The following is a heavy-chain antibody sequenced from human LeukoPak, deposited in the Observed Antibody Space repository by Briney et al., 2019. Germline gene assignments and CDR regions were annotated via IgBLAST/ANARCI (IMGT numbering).Heavy chain of an antibody. J-gene: IGHJ4*02. CDR3: ARDVAWDIVVVISQEYYFDY. Sequence: ASVKVSCTASGYTFTGYCSDWVRQAPGQGLERMGWINPNSGGTNYAQKFQGRVTMTRDTSISTAYMELSRLRSDDTAVYYCARDVAWDIVVVISQEYYFDYWGQGTLVTVSS. D-gene: IGHD2-2*01. V-gene: IGHV1-2*02. CDR2: INPNSGGT. CDR1: GYTFTGYC.